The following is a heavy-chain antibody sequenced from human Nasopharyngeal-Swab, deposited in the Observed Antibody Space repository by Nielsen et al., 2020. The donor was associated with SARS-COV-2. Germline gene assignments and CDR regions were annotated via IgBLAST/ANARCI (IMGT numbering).Heavy chain of an antibody. Sequence: GSLRLSCTVSGGFISSYYWSWIRQPPGKGLEWIGYIYYSGSTNYNPSLKSRVTISVDTSKNQFSLKLSSVTAVDTAVYYCARGSGWTLDYWGQGTLVTVSS. D-gene: IGHD6-19*01. CDR1: GGFISSYY. CDR3: ARGSGWTLDY. V-gene: IGHV4-59*01. CDR2: IYYSGST. J-gene: IGHJ4*02.